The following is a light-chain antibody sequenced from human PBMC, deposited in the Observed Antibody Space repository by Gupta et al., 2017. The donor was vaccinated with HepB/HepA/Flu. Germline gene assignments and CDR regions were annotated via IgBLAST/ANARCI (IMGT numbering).Light chain of an antibody. CDR1: SSNVENNY. J-gene: IGLJ2*01. CDR2: MKN. Sequence: QSVLTQPPSPSGTPGHTVTIFCSGSSSNVENNYVYWYQNLPGAAQNLIIYMKNERPSGVPDRFSFSTSWAYASLVISRRRYEDEADDYYSDCANSMSGQVVFGGGTKLTVL. CDR3: SDCANSMSGQVV. V-gene: IGLV1-47*01.